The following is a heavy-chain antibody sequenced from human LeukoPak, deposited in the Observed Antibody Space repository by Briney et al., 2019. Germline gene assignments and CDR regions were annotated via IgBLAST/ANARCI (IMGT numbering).Heavy chain of an antibody. CDR3: ARSLIYYYDSSAMGGYFDY. CDR2: ISSSSSYI. J-gene: IGHJ4*02. V-gene: IGHV3-21*01. Sequence: GGTLRLSCAASGFTFSSYWMSWVRQAPGKGLEWVSSISSSSSYIYYADSVKGRFTISRDNAKNSLYLQMNSLRAEDTAVYYCARSLIYYYDSSAMGGYFDYWGQGTLVTVSS. CDR1: GFTFSSYW. D-gene: IGHD3-22*01.